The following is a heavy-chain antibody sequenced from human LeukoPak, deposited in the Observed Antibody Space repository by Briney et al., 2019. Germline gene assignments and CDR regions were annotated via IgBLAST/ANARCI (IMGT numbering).Heavy chain of an antibody. CDR3: ARTPGIAAAGIDY. D-gene: IGHD6-13*01. Sequence: SETLSLTCAVYAGSFSGYYWSWIRQPPGKGLEWIGEINHSGSTNYNPSLKSRVTISVDTSKNQFSLKLSSVTAADTAVYYCARTPGIAAAGIDYWGQGTLVTVSS. J-gene: IGHJ4*02. V-gene: IGHV4-34*01. CDR2: INHSGST. CDR1: AGSFSGYY.